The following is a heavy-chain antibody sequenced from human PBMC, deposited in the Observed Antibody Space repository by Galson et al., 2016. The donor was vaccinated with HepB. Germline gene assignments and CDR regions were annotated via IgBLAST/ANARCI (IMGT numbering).Heavy chain of an antibody. CDR2: IIPGGDSR. Sequence: SVKVSCKASGGTFRSYVITWVRQAPGQGLEWMGTIIPGGDSRTDVQKFQGRLTMTTDTSTSTVYMELSSLRSEDTAVSYCARGGYNSGGYWGQGPLVTVSS. J-gene: IGHJ4*02. D-gene: IGHD6-19*01. CDR3: ARGGYNSGGY. CDR1: GGTFRSYV. V-gene: IGHV1-46*01.